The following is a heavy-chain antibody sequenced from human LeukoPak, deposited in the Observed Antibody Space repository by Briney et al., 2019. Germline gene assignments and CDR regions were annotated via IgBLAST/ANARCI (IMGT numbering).Heavy chain of an antibody. J-gene: IGHJ2*01. CDR1: GFTFGTYG. V-gene: IGHV3-23*01. CDR3: ARELVSLGTGYFDL. D-gene: IGHD7-27*01. CDR2: ITGSSTWT. Sequence: SGGSLRLSCEASGFTFGTYGMTWVRQAPGKGLEWVSGITGSSTWTYYADSVRGRFTISRDNSKNTLHLQTNNLTADDTAIYYCARELVSLGTGYFDLWGRGTLVTVSS.